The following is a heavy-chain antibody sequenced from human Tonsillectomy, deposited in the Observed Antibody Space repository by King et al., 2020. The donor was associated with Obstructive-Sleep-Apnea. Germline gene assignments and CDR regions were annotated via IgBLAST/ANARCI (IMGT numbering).Heavy chain of an antibody. CDR2: IKSEVIGGTT. CDR1: GFIFSNVW. D-gene: IGHD2-21*01. CDR3: TTHIDGYGMGV. J-gene: IGHJ6*02. V-gene: IGHV3-15*01. Sequence: VQLVESGGGLVKPGGSLRLSCAASGFIFSNVWMSWVRQAPGKGLEWVGLIKSEVIGGTTDYATHVKGRITISRDDSKSTLYLQMNSLKTEDTAVYYCTTHIDGYGMGVWGRGTTVTVSS.